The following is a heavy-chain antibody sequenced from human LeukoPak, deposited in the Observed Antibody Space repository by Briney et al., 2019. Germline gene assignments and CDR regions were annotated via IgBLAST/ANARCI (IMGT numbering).Heavy chain of an antibody. CDR3: AGQWHCSGGSCHFDY. CDR2: IYPGDSDT. J-gene: IGHJ4*02. D-gene: IGHD2-15*01. CDR1: GYSFTSYW. V-gene: IGHV5-51*01. Sequence: GESLKISCKGSGYSFTSYWIGWVRQMPGKGLEWMGIIYPGDSDTRYSPSFQGQVTISADKSISTAYLQWSSLKASDTAMYYCAGQWHCSGGSCHFDYWGQGTLVTVSS.